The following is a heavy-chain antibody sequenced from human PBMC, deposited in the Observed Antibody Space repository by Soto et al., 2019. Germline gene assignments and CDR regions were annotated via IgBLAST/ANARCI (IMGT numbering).Heavy chain of an antibody. CDR3: ARRGYGSRWPNVYLDV. J-gene: IGHJ6*03. D-gene: IGHD6-13*01. V-gene: IGHV3-64*01. CDR2: ISNNGAHT. CDR1: GVTFSHYA. Sequence: EAPLVESGGGLVQPGGSLRLACAASGVTFSHYAMHWCRQAPGKGLEYVSGISNNGAHTDYAKSVKGRFTNSRDNSENTLYLQMGSLRAEDMALYYCARRGYGSRWPNVYLDVWGKGTTVTVSS.